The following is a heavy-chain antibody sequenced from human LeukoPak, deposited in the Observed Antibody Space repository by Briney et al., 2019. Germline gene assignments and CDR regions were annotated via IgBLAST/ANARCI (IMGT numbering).Heavy chain of an antibody. CDR2: ISSSSSTI. V-gene: IGHV3-48*04. D-gene: IGHD5-12*01. CDR1: GFTFSSYS. Sequence: PGGSLRLSCAASGFTFSSYSMNWVRQAPGKGLEWVSYISSSSSTIYYADSVKGRFTISRDNAKNSLYLQMNSLRAEDTAVYYCARARGSGFHDYWGQGILVTVSS. J-gene: IGHJ4*02. CDR3: ARARGSGFHDY.